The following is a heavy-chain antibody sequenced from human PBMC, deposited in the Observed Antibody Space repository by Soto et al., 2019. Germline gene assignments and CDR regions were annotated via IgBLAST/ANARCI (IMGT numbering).Heavy chain of an antibody. V-gene: IGHV3-7*04. Sequence: EVQLVESGGGLGQPGGSLRLSCADSGFSSSPFWMSWVRQAPGKGLEWVALIKQDGSEELYVDSVKGRFTISRDNAKNSVYLQVDRLRVEDTAVYYCTGGSGWLQTDWGQGTLVTVSS. CDR3: TGGSGWLQTD. CDR2: IKQDGSEE. CDR1: GFSSSPFW. D-gene: IGHD6-19*01. J-gene: IGHJ4*02.